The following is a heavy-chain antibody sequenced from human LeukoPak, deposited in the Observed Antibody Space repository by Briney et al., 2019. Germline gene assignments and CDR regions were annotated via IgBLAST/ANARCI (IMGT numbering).Heavy chain of an antibody. V-gene: IGHV4-39*07. CDR1: GGSIRSSSCY. CDR2: IYHNGNV. CDR3: ARGLGPHVAAAGTQNWFDP. D-gene: IGHD6-13*01. Sequence: SETPSLTCAVSGGSIRSSSCYWGWIRQPPGKGLEWIGSIYHNGNVYYNPSLKRRVTISVDTSKSQISLKLNSVTAADTAVYYCARGLGPHVAAAGTQNWFDPWGQGTLVTVSS. J-gene: IGHJ5*02.